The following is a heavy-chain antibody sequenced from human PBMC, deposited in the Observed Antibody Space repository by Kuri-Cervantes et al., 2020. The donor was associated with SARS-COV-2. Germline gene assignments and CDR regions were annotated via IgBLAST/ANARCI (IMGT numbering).Heavy chain of an antibody. D-gene: IGHD6-13*01. Sequence: SETLSLTCTVSGGSISSGGYYWSWIRQHPGKGLEWIGYIYYSGSTYYNPSLKSRVTISVDTSKNQFSLKLSSVTAADTAVYYCARGGGGQLDFDYWGQGTLVTVSS. V-gene: IGHV4-31*03. CDR2: IYYSGST. J-gene: IGHJ4*02. CDR3: ARGGGGQLDFDY. CDR1: GGSISSGGYY.